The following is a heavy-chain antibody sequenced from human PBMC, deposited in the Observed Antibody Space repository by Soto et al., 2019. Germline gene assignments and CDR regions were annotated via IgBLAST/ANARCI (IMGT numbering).Heavy chain of an antibody. CDR2: INQDGTKI. Sequence: EVHLVETGGGLVQPGGSLRLSCAASGSSISSHWMSWVRQAPGKGLEWVANINQDGTKIHYVDSVKGRFTISRDNAKNSLHLQLSSLRADDTAVYFCARGEEWLLLSLQGVFDQWGQGTLVTVPS. CDR1: GSSISSHW. CDR3: ARGEEWLLLSLQGVFDQ. J-gene: IGHJ4*02. D-gene: IGHD3-3*01. V-gene: IGHV3-7*03.